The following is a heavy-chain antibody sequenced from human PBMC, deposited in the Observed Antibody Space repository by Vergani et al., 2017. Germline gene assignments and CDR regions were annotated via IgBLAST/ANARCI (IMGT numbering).Heavy chain of an antibody. CDR1: GFTFTNYG. V-gene: IGHV3-30*02. CDR2: TRYDGIVE. Sequence: QVQLVESGGGVVQPGGSLRLSCAASGFTFTNYGMHWVRQAPGKGLEWVAFTRYDGIVEYYGDSVRGRFTISRDNSKNTLYLQTDSLRAEDTAVYYCARDGCELLDYFYYMDVWGKGTTVTVSS. CDR3: ARDGCELLDYFYYMDV. D-gene: IGHD1-7*01. J-gene: IGHJ6*03.